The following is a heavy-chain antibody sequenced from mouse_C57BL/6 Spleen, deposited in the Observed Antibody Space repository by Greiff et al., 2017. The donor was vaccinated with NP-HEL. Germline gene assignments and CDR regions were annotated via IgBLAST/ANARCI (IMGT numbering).Heavy chain of an antibody. Sequence: QVQLQQPGAELVMPGASVKLSCKASGYTFTSSWMHWVKQRPAHGLEWIGEIDPSDSYTNYNQKFKGKSTLTVDKSSSTAYMQLSSLTSEDSAVYYCASMVHWYFDVWGTGTTVTVAS. CDR2: IDPSDSYT. D-gene: IGHD1-1*02. V-gene: IGHV1-69*01. J-gene: IGHJ1*03. CDR3: ASMVHWYFDV. CDR1: GYTFTSSW.